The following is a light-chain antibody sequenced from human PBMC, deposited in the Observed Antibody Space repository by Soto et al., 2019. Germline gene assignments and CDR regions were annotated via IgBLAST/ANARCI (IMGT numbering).Light chain of an antibody. CDR3: QQYNSYSPT. CDR1: QSISSW. V-gene: IGKV1-5*01. J-gene: IGKJ1*01. Sequence: GDRVTITCRASQSISSWLAWYQQKPGKAPKLLIYDASSLESGVPSRFRGSGSETEFTLTISGLQTGDSATYYCQQYNSYSPTFGQGTKVDIK. CDR2: DAS.